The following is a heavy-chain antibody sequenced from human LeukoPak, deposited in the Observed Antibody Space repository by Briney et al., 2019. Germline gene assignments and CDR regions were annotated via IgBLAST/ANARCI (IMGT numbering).Heavy chain of an antibody. V-gene: IGHV4-59*08. D-gene: IGHD3-3*01. J-gene: IGHJ4*02. CDR1: GGSMSNYY. CDR2: VYYSGRA. CDR3: ARRRDPRRGGYYHFDK. Sequence: SETLSLTCTVSGGSMSNYYWNWIRQPPGKGLEWIGYVYYSGRANYNPSLNSRVSISIETSKSQVSLRLSSVTAADTAVYYCARRRDPRRGGYYHFDKWGQGKLVTVSA.